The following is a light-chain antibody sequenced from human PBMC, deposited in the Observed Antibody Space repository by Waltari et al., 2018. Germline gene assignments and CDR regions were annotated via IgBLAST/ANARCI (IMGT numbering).Light chain of an antibody. CDR1: ISDLGAYNF. V-gene: IGLV2-14*03. J-gene: IGLJ3*02. CDR2: DVG. CDR3: ASYTTAYTWV. Sequence: QSALTQPASVSGSPGQSPTIPCAGTISDLGAYNFVAWYQQVPGKVPKLIIFDVGKRPSGVSNRFSGSKSDNTASLTISGLLAEDEADYYCASYTTAYTWVFGGGTRLTVL.